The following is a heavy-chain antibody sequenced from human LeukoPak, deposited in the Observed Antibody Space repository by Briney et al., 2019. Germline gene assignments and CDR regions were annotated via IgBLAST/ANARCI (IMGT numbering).Heavy chain of an antibody. V-gene: IGHV3-23*01. CDR2: SGSGGST. CDR3: AKDSHLWFGELGVFDY. D-gene: IGHD3-10*01. J-gene: IGHJ4*02. Sequence: GGSLRLSCAASGFRLSNYWMSWVRQAPGKGLEWVSASGSGGSTYYADSVKGRFTISRDNSKNTLYLQMNSLRAEDTAVYYCAKDSHLWFGELGVFDYWGQGTLVTVSS. CDR1: GFRLSNYW.